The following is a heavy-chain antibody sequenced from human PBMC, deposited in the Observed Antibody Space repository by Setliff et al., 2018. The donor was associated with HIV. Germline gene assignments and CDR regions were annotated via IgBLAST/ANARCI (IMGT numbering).Heavy chain of an antibody. D-gene: IGHD3-10*01. CDR3: VRHVSSSAVFDP. Sequence: GESLKISCKGFGYSFTSYLIAWVRQTPGNGLEWMGNIHPRDSDTRYSPSFQGQVTLSVDKSISTAYLQWSSLKASDTAMYYCVRHVSSSAVFDPWGQGTLVTVS. J-gene: IGHJ5*02. CDR2: IHPRDSDT. V-gene: IGHV5-51*01. CDR1: GYSFTSYL.